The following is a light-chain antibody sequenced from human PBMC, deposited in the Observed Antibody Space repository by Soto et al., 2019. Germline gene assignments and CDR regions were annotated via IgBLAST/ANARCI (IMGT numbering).Light chain of an antibody. Sequence: QSVLTQPPSVSGSPGQSVTISCTGTSSDVGNYNRVSWYQQPPGTAPKLMIYEVTNRPSGVPDRFSGSKSGNTASLTISGLQAEDEADYCCSSYASSNTLVFGGGTKLTVL. CDR1: SSDVGNYNR. CDR3: SSYASSNTLV. V-gene: IGLV2-18*02. J-gene: IGLJ3*02. CDR2: EVT.